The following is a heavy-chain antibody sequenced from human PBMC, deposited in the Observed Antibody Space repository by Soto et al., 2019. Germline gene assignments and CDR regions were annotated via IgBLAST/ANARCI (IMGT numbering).Heavy chain of an antibody. Sequence: PSETVSLTCTVSGGSISSGGYYWSWIRQHPGKGLEWIGYIYYSGSTYYNPSLKSRVTISVDTSKNQFSLKLSSVTAADTAVYYCARDPIAAAGTFDYWGQGTLVTVSS. D-gene: IGHD6-13*01. CDR3: ARDPIAAAGTFDY. CDR2: IYYSGST. J-gene: IGHJ4*02. V-gene: IGHV4-31*03. CDR1: GGSISSGGYY.